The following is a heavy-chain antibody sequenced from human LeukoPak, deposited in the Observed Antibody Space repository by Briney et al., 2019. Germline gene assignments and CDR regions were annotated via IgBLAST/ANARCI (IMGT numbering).Heavy chain of an antibody. Sequence: GGSLRLSCAASGFTFSDYYMSWIRQAPGKGLEWVSYISSSGNTIYYADSVKGRFTISRDNAKNSLYLQMNSLRAEDTAVYYCARRRYNWNAIDYWGQGILVTVSS. J-gene: IGHJ4*02. CDR2: ISSSGNTI. CDR3: ARRRYNWNAIDY. D-gene: IGHD1-20*01. CDR1: GFTFSDYY. V-gene: IGHV3-11*01.